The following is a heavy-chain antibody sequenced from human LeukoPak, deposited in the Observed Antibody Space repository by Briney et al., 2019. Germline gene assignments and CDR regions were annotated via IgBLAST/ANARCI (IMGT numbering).Heavy chain of an antibody. CDR3: AREPYGSGSYQTPYNWFDP. D-gene: IGHD3-10*01. Sequence: GASVKVSCKPSGYTFTSYYMHWVRQAPGQGLEWMGIIIPSGGNTTYAQKFQGRVTMNRDTSTSTVYMELSSLRSEDTAVYYCAREPYGSGSYQTPYNWFDPWGQGTLVTVSS. CDR1: GYTFTSYY. CDR2: IIPSGGNT. J-gene: IGHJ5*02. V-gene: IGHV1-46*01.